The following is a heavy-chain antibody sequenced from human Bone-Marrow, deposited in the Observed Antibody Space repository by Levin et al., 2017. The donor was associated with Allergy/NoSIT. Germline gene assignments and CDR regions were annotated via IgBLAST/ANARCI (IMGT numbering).Heavy chain of an antibody. Sequence: GESLKISCAASGFTFSTYPMHWVRQAPGEGLEYVSAILGNGDSTSYANSVKGRFTISRDNSKNTLYLQMGSLRVEDMAVYYCVRDTTSGWYFDYWGQGILVTVYS. V-gene: IGHV3-64*01. J-gene: IGHJ4*02. CDR1: GFTFSTYP. D-gene: IGHD6-19*01. CDR3: VRDTTSGWYFDY. CDR2: ILGNGDST.